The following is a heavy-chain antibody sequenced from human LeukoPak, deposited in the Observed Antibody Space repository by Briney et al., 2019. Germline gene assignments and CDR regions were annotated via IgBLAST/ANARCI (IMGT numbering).Heavy chain of an antibody. CDR3: ARDSLDGYRN. D-gene: IGHD5-24*01. CDR1: GGSISSSSYY. Sequence: SETLSLTCTVSGGSISSSSYYWGWIRQPPGKGLEWIGSIYYSGSTYYNPSLKSRVTISVDTSKNQFSLKLSSVTAADTAVYYCARDSLDGYRNWGQGTLVTVSS. V-gene: IGHV4-39*02. CDR2: IYYSGST. J-gene: IGHJ4*02.